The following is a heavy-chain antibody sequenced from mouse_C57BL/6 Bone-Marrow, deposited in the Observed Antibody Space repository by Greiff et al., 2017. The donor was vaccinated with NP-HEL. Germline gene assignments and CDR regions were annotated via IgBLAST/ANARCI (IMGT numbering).Heavy chain of an antibody. V-gene: IGHV1-78*01. CDR2: IYPRDGST. J-gene: IGHJ2*01. CDR1: GYTFTDHT. D-gene: IGHD2-2*01. Sequence: QVQLQQSDAELVKPGASVKISCKVSGYTFTDHTIHWMKQRPEQGLEWIGYIYPRDGSTKYNEKFKGKATLTADKSSSTAYMQLNSLTSEDSAVYFCARRNYYGYDESLYFDYWGQGTTLTVSS. CDR3: ARRNYYGYDESLYFDY.